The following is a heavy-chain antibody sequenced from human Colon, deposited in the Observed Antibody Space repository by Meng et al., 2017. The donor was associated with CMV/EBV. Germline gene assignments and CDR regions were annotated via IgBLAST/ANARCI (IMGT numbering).Heavy chain of an antibody. J-gene: IGHJ6*02. D-gene: IGHD1-1*01. Sequence: GESLKISCAASGFSFTSHVMHWVRQAPGKGLEWVAFIRYDGNLKYYAESVKGRFTISIDNSQDTLHLQMNTLRPDDTAVYYCAKGRGPNSVTGTPGDYYHYYAMDVWGQGTTVTVSS. CDR1: GFSFTSHV. CDR2: IRYDGNLK. CDR3: AKGRGPNSVTGTPGDYYHYYAMDV. V-gene: IGHV3-30*02.